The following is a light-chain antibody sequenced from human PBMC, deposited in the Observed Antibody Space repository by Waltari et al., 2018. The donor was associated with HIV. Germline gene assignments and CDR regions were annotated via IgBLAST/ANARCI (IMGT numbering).Light chain of an antibody. V-gene: IGLV1-47*01. J-gene: IGLJ1*01. Sequence: QSVLTQPPSASGTPGQRVTISCSGGSSNIGSNYVFWYQLLPGTAPKLLVYRNEPRPSRVPDRLSGSKSGTSASLAISGLRSENEADYYCAAWDDSLSGYVFGTGTKVTVL. CDR2: RNE. CDR3: AAWDDSLSGYV. CDR1: SSNIGSNY.